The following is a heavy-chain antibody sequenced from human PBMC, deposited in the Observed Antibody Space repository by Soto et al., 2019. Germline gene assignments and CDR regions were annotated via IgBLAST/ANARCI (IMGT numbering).Heavy chain of an antibody. J-gene: IGHJ4*02. CDR3: ARSTGGTGTTAYFDY. CDR2: ISSSSSTI. Sequence: EVQLVESGGGLVQPGGSLRLSCAASGFTFSSYSMNWVRQAPGKGLEWVSYISSSSSTIYYADSVKGRFTISRDNAKNSLYLQMNSLRDEDTAVYYCARSTGGTGTTAYFDYWGQGTLVTVSS. D-gene: IGHD1-1*01. CDR1: GFTFSSYS. V-gene: IGHV3-48*02.